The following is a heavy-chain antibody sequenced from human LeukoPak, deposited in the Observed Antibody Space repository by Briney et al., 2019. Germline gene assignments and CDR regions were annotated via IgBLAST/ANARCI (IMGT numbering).Heavy chain of an antibody. CDR3: AIRVYNRGFDL. CDR1: GYTFTGYY. V-gene: IGHV1-2*04. CDR2: INPNNGRT. Sequence: ASVKVSCKASGYTFTGYYMHWVRQAPGQGLEWMGWINPNNGRTKIAQKFQGWVTMTRDTSISTAYMELSRLKSDDTAVYYYAIRVYNRGFDLWGQGTLFTVSS. J-gene: IGHJ4*02. D-gene: IGHD6-6*01.